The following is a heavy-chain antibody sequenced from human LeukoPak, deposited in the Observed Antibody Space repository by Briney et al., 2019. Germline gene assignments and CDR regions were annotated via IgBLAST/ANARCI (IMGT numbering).Heavy chain of an antibody. J-gene: IGHJ4*02. CDR3: ARQRYDSSGYYGD. CDR2: IYPGDSDT. D-gene: IGHD3-22*01. CDR1: GSSFTSYW. Sequence: GESLQISCEGSGSSFTSYWIGWVRQLPGKGLEWMGIIYPGDSDTTYSPSFQGQVTISADKSISTAYLQWSILKASDTAIYYCARQRYDSSGYYGDWGQGTLVTVSS. V-gene: IGHV5-51*01.